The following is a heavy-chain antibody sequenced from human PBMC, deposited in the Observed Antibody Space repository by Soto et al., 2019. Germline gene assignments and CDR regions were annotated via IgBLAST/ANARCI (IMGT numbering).Heavy chain of an antibody. CDR3: ARDRDPDTFLTYLYGLEV. Sequence: GVPLRLSCAASGFALSIYEMNWVRQAPGKGLEWVSYISSSAKTIYYADSVKGRFTISRDNAKSSLYLQMNSLREEDAAVYYCARDRDPDTFLTYLYGLEVWGQGTTGTL. CDR2: ISSSAKTI. CDR1: GFALSIYE. D-gene: IGHD3-16*01. J-gene: IGHJ6*02. V-gene: IGHV3-48*03.